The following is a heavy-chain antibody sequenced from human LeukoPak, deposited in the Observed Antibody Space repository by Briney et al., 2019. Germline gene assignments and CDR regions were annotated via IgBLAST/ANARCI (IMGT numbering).Heavy chain of an antibody. D-gene: IGHD3-22*01. CDR2: IYWDDDK. CDR1: GFSLSTSGVG. J-gene: IGHJ3*02. V-gene: IGHV2-5*02. Sequence: SGPSLVKPTQTLTLTCTFSGFSLSTSGVGVGWIRQPPGKALEWHALIYWDDDKCYTPPLKSRLTITKDTSTNQVVLTMTNMDPVDTATYYCALTVVTPFDICGQGTIVSASS. CDR3: ALTVVTPFDI.